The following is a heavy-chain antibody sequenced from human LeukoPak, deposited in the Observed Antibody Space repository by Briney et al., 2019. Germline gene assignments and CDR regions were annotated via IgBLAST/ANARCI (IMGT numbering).Heavy chain of an antibody. Sequence: SETLSLTCTVSGSSISSYYWSWIRQPPGKGLEWIGYIYYSGSTNYNPSLKSRVTISVDTSKNQFSLKLSSVTAADTAVYYCARGYFLSNWYFDLWGRGTLVTVSS. V-gene: IGHV4-59*01. CDR1: GSSISSYY. CDR3: ARGYFLSNWYFDL. CDR2: IYYSGST. J-gene: IGHJ2*01. D-gene: IGHD3-9*01.